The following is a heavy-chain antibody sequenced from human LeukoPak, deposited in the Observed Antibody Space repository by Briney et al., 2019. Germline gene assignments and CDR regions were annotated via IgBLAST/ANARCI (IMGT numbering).Heavy chain of an antibody. CDR2: ISGSGGST. J-gene: IGHJ4*02. CDR1: GFTFSSYA. D-gene: IGHD4-17*01. CDR3: AIPTGVTTSEDGRPVDRS. V-gene: IGHV3-23*01. Sequence: PGGSLRLSCAASGFTFSSYAMSWVRQAPGKGLEWVSAISGSGGSTYYADSVKGRFTISRDNSKNTLYLQMNSLRAEDTAVYYCAIPTGVTTSEDGRPVDRSWGQGTLVTVSS.